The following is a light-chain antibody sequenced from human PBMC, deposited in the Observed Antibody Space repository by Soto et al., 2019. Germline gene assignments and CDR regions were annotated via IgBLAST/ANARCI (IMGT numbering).Light chain of an antibody. J-gene: IGLJ3*02. CDR2: DVS. V-gene: IGLV2-14*01. Sequence: QSALTQPASVSGSPGQSITISCTGTSSDVGGYNYVSWYQQHPGKAPKLMIYDVSNRPSGVSNRVSGSKSGNTASLTISGLQGENEADYYCSSYTSSSTLVFGGGTKLTVL. CDR3: SSYTSSSTLV. CDR1: SSDVGGYNY.